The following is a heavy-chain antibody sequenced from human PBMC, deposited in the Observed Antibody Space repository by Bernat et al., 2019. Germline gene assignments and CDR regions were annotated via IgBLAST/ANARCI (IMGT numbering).Heavy chain of an antibody. CDR3: AKDRRVTTCLDY. CDR1: GFTFSSYG. CDR2: ISYDGSNK. Sequence: QVQLVESGGGVVQPGRSLRLSCAAPGFTFSSYGMHWVRQAPGKGLGWVAVISYDGSNKYYAASVKGRFTISRDNSKNTLYLQMNSLRAEDTAVYYCAKDRRVTTCLDYWGQGTLVTVSS. J-gene: IGHJ4*02. D-gene: IGHD4-17*01. V-gene: IGHV3-30*18.